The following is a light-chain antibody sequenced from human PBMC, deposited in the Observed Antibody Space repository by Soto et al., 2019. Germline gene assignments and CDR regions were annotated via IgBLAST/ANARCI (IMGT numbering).Light chain of an antibody. CDR1: SSDIGAYNY. V-gene: IGLV2-14*01. CDR2: EVS. J-gene: IGLJ2*01. CDR3: SSYRDSSTV. Sequence: QSALTQPASVSGSPGQSITISCTGTSSDIGAYNYVSWYQQHPGKAPRLIIYEVSNRPSGVSNRFSGSKSGNTASLTISGLQAEDEADYFCSSYRDSSTVFGGGTQLTVL.